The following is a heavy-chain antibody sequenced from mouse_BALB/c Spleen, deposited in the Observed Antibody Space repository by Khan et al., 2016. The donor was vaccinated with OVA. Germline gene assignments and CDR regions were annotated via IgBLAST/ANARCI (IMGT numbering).Heavy chain of an antibody. J-gene: IGHJ4*01. CDR3: VRHKNYYGEDARDN. CDR2: IRSKTNNYAT. CDR1: GFTFNTYA. Sequence: EVQLVESGGGLVQPKGSLKLSCAASGFTFNTYAMNWVRQAPGKGLEWVARIRSKTNNYATYYADSVKDRITISRDDSQSMLYLQRNNLKTEDTAMYYSVRHKNYYGEDARDNGGQGTLVTVSS. V-gene: IGHV10-1*02. D-gene: IGHD1-1*01.